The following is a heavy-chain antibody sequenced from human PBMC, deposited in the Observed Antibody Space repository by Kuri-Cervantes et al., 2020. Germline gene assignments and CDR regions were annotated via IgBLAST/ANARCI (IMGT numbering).Heavy chain of an antibody. CDR2: ISGSGGST. J-gene: IGHJ6*02. V-gene: IGHV3-23*01. CDR1: GFTFSSYA. CDR3: ARGDLVVPAAIGADYYYGMDV. D-gene: IGHD2-2*02. Sequence: GESLKISCAASGFTFSSYAMSWVRQAPGKGLEWVSGISGSGGSTYYADSVKGRFTISRDNSKNTLYLQMNSLRAEDTAVYYCARGDLVVPAAIGADYYYGMDVWGQGTTVTVSS.